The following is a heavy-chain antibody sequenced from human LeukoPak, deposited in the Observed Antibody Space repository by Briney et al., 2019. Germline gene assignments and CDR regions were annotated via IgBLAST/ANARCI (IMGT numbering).Heavy chain of an antibody. CDR3: ASGTFTTGPADY. V-gene: IGHV4-4*07. J-gene: IGHJ4*02. D-gene: IGHD3-22*01. Sequence: SETLSLTCTVSGDSISDDYYTWMRQPAGKGLEWIGRIHSGGTTNYNPSLMSRVTLSIDKSKKHISLRLTSVTAADTALYYCASGTFTTGPADYWGQGTLVTVSS. CDR1: GDSISDDY. CDR2: IHSGGTT.